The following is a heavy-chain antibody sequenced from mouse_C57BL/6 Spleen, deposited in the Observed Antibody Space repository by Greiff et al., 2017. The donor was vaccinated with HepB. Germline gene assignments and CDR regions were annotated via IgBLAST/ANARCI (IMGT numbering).Heavy chain of an antibody. J-gene: IGHJ3*01. CDR2: ISDGGSYT. CDR3: ARDQTAQATFAY. D-gene: IGHD3-2*02. CDR1: GFTFSSYA. V-gene: IGHV5-4*01. Sequence: DVKLVESGGGLVKPGGSLKLSCAASGFTFSSYAMSWVRQTPEKRLEWVATISDGGSYTYYPDNVKGRFTISRDNAKNNLYLQMSHLKSEDTAMYYCARDQTAQATFAYWGQGTLVTVSA.